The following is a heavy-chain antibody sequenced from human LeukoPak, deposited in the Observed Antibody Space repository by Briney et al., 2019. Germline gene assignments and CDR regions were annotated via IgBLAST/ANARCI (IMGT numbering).Heavy chain of an antibody. J-gene: IGHJ4*02. CDR2: IKQDGSEK. Sequence: GGSLRLSCAASGFTFSSYWMSWVRQAPGKGLEWVANIKQDGSEKYYEDSVKGRFTISRDNAKNTLYLYVNSLRPDDSAVYYCVKDNPLDYWGQGTLVIVSS. CDR3: VKDNPLDY. CDR1: GFTFSSYW. V-gene: IGHV3-7*04.